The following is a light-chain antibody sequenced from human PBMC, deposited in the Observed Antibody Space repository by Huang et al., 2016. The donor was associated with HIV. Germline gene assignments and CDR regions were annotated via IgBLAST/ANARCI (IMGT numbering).Light chain of an antibody. J-gene: IGKJ1*01. Sequence: DIQMTQSPSSLSASVGDRVPITCRASQSLRRYLNWFQQKPGTAPKLLIYGASDLQSGVPSRFSGSGSGTDFTLTISSLQPEDFATYYCQQMFSTPWTFGQGTKVEIK. CDR3: QQMFSTPWT. V-gene: IGKV1-39*01. CDR2: GAS. CDR1: QSLRRY.